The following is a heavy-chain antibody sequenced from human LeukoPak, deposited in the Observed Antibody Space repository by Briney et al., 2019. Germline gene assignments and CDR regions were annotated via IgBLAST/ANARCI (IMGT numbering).Heavy chain of an antibody. J-gene: IGHJ6*02. CDR3: ARGGVDTAMTDYYYYYGMDV. Sequence: SETLSLTCTVSGGSISSYYWSWIRQPPGKGLEWIGYIYYSGSTNYNPSLKSRATISVDTSKNQFSLKLSSVTAADTAVYYCARGGVDTAMTDYYYYYGMDVWGQGTTVTVSS. V-gene: IGHV4-59*01. CDR2: IYYSGST. D-gene: IGHD5-18*01. CDR1: GGSISSYY.